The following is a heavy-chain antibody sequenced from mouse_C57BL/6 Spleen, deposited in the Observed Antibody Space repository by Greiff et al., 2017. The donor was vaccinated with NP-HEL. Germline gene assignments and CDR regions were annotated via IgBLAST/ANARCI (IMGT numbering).Heavy chain of an antibody. D-gene: IGHD2-1*01. CDR1: GYTFTSYW. J-gene: IGHJ1*03. CDR2: IYPSDSET. CDR3: ARRGGNYGHFDV. Sequence: QVQLQQPGAELVRPGSSVKLSCKASGYTFTSYWMDWVKQRPGQGLEWIGNIYPSDSETHYNQKFKDKATLTVDKSSSTAYMQLSSLTSEDSAVYYCARRGGNYGHFDVWGTGTTVTVSS. V-gene: IGHV1-61*01.